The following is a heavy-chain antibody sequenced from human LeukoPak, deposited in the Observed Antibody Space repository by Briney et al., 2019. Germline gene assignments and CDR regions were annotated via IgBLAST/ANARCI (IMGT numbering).Heavy chain of an antibody. CDR1: GGSFSSYY. J-gene: IGHJ4*02. D-gene: IGHD6-13*01. CDR3: ARGSGGSSWKTFDY. Sequence: SETLSLTCAVYGGSFSSYYWSWIRQPPGKGLEWIGYIYYSGSTNYNPSLKSRVTISVDTSKNQFSLKLSSVTAADTAVYYCARGSGGSSWKTFDYWGQGTLVTVSS. CDR2: IYYSGST. V-gene: IGHV4-59*01.